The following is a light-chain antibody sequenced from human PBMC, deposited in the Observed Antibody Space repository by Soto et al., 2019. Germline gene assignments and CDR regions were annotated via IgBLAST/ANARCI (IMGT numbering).Light chain of an antibody. CDR3: QQYGSSPRT. V-gene: IGKV3-20*01. CDR1: PSVSGSN. J-gene: IGKJ1*01. Sequence: EIVLTQSPGTLSLSPGERATLSCRASPSVSGSNLAWYQQKPGQAPRLVIYGASSRATGIPDRFSGSGSGTDFTLTIGRLEPEDFAVYYCQQYGSSPRTFGQGTKVDIK. CDR2: GAS.